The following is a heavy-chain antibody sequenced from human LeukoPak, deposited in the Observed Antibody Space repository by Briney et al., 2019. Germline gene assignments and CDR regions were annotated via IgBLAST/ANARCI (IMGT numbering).Heavy chain of an antibody. Sequence: GASVKVSCKASGYTFTAYHLHWVRQAPGQGLEWMGWINPDSGGTNYAQKFQGRVTMTRDTSISTAYMDLSRLRSDDAAVYYCAREISDSSGYYPFDYWGQGTLVTVSP. CDR2: INPDSGGT. CDR3: AREISDSSGYYPFDY. V-gene: IGHV1-2*02. J-gene: IGHJ4*02. CDR1: GYTFTAYH. D-gene: IGHD3-22*01.